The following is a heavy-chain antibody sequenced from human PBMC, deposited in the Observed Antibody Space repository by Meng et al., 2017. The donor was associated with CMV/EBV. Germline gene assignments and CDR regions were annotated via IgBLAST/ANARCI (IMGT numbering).Heavy chain of an antibody. CDR1: GFTFSSYG. V-gene: IGHV3-30*02. CDR2: IRYDGSNK. Sequence: GESLKISYAASGFTFSSYGMHWVRQAPGKGLEWVAFIRYDGSNKYYADSVKGRFTISRDNSKNTLYLQMNSLRAEDTAVYYCAKDPGSGSYYNEYYFDYWGQGTLVTVSS. J-gene: IGHJ4*02. D-gene: IGHD3-10*01. CDR3: AKDPGSGSYYNEYYFDY.